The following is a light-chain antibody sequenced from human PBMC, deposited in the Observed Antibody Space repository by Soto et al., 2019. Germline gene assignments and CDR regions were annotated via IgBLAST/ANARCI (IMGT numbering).Light chain of an antibody. V-gene: IGLV1-47*01. CDR1: SSNIGSNS. CDR3: AAWDDSLSGVV. J-gene: IGLJ2*01. CDR2: SNS. Sequence: QSVPTQPPSASGTPGQRVTISCSGSSSNIGSNSVHWYQQLPGTAPKLLIYSNSQRPSGVPERISGSKSGTSASLAISGLRSEDEADYYCAAWDDSLSGVVFGGGTKLTVL.